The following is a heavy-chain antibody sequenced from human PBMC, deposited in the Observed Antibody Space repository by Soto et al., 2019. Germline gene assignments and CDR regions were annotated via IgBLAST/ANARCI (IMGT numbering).Heavy chain of an antibody. D-gene: IGHD3-10*01. CDR1: GYTFTSYV. Sequence: QVQLVQSGAEVKKPGASVKISCEASGYTFTSYVMHWVRQAPGQRLEWMGWISTGTGNTRSSQKFQDRVTFTGDASASTFYMGLSSLTFEDTAVYYCAREGVNSGIRPWGDAFDIRGQGTMVTVSS. V-gene: IGHV1-3*04. CDR3: AREGVNSGIRPWGDAFDI. J-gene: IGHJ3*02. CDR2: ISTGTGNT.